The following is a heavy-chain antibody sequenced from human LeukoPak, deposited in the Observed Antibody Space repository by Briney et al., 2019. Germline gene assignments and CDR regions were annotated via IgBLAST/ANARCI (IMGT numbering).Heavy chain of an antibody. V-gene: IGHV3-30*02. CDR3: ARVGQLGYYYGSGSYSFDY. CDR1: GFTFSSYG. J-gene: IGHJ4*02. CDR2: IRYDGSNK. Sequence: GGSLRLSCAASGFTFSSYGMHWVRQAPGKGLEWVAFIRYDGSNKYYADSVKGRFTISRDNSKNTLYLQMNSLRAEDTAVYYCARVGQLGYYYGSGSYSFDYWGQGTLVTVSS. D-gene: IGHD3-10*01.